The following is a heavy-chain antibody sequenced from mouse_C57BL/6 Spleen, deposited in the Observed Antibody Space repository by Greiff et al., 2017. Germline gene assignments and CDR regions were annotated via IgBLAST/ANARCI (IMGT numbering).Heavy chain of an antibody. CDR2: IYPGDGDT. D-gene: IGHD1-1*01. CDR3: ASYGSSPWFAY. J-gene: IGHJ3*01. V-gene: IGHV1-82*01. CDR1: GYAFSSSW. Sequence: VPLQQSGPELVKPGASVKISCKASGYAFSSSWMNWVKQRPGKGLEWIGRIYPGDGDTKYNGKFKGKATMTADKSSSTAYMQLSSLTSEYSAVSFCASYGSSPWFAYWGQGTLVTVSA.